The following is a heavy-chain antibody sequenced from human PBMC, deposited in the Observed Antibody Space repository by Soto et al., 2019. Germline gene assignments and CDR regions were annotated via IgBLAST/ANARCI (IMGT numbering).Heavy chain of an antibody. V-gene: IGHV1-69*01. CDR3: ARLGYDSSGYYYFSGYYFDY. J-gene: IGHJ4*02. Sequence: QVQLVQSGAEVKKPGSSVKVSCKASGGTFSSYAISWVRQDPGQGLEWMGGIIPIFGTANYAQKFQGRVTITADESTSTAYMELSSLRSEDTAVYYCARLGYDSSGYYYFSGYYFDYWGQGTLVTVSS. CDR1: GGTFSSYA. D-gene: IGHD3-22*01. CDR2: IIPIFGTA.